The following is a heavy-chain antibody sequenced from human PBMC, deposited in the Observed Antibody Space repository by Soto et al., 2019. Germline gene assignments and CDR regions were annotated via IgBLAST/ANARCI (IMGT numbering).Heavy chain of an antibody. CDR1: GGSISSYY. CDR2: IYYSGST. J-gene: IGHJ4*02. CDR3: ARGGNLYYDFWSGLPDY. D-gene: IGHD3-3*01. V-gene: IGHV4-59*01. Sequence: SETLSLTCTVSGGSISSYYWSWIRQPPGKGLEWIGYIYYSGSTNYNPSLKSRVTISVDTSKNQFSLKLSSVTAADTAVYYCARGGNLYYDFWSGLPDYWGQGTQATVSS.